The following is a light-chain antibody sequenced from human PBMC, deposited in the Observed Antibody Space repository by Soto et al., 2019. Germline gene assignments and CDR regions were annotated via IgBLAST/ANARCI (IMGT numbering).Light chain of an antibody. CDR3: QHYNSYSEE. CDR1: QTISSC. CDR2: KAF. V-gene: IGKV1-5*03. Sequence: DIQMTQSPSTLSGSVGDRVTITCRASQTISSCLAWYQQKPGNAPKLLIYKAFPLKSVVPSRFSVSGSGTEFTLTIINLQPYDFATYYRQHYNSYSEEFSQGTKVELK. J-gene: IGKJ1*01.